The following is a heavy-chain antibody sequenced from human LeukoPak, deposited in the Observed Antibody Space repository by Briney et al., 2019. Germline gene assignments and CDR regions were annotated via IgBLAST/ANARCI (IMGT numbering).Heavy chain of an antibody. V-gene: IGHV3-21*06. CDR3: ARVRRRSSAYDYSDY. Sequence: GGSLRLSCAASGFTFSGYSMNWVRQAPGKGLEWVSALSSSSTYIYYVDSVKGRFTISRDNAKNSLYLQMNSLRAEDTAIYFCARVRRRSSAYDYSDYWGQETLVTVSA. D-gene: IGHD5-12*01. CDR1: GFTFSGYS. J-gene: IGHJ4*02. CDR2: LSSSSTYI.